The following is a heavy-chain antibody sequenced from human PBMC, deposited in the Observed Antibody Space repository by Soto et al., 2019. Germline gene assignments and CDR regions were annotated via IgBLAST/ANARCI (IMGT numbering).Heavy chain of an antibody. CDR2: VNPNSGDT. V-gene: IGHV1-8*01. J-gene: IGHJ4*02. CDR3: ARKGFLDWFLDF. Sequence: QVQLVQSGAEVKKPGASVKISCKASGYTFSSYDINWVRQAAGQGLEWMGWVNPNSGDTDYAQKFQGGVTMTRDTSIRTAYMELNSLRSEDSAVYYCARKGFLDWFLDFWGQGTLVTVSS. D-gene: IGHD3-9*01. CDR1: GYTFSSYD.